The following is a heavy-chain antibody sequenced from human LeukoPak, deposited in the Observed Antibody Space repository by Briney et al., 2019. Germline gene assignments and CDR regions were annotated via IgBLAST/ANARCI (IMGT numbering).Heavy chain of an antibody. CDR2: INPKSSAT. Sequence: ASVRVSCKASGYSFSDFYIHWVRQAPGQGLDWMGWINPKSSATTYAERFRGRVTMTRDTSFNTVYLELTSLYSDDTAVFYCARDYSDGYNRRDAFDIWGQGTTLIVSS. J-gene: IGHJ3*02. CDR1: GYSFSDFY. D-gene: IGHD5-18*01. CDR3: ARDYSDGYNRRDAFDI. V-gene: IGHV1-2*02.